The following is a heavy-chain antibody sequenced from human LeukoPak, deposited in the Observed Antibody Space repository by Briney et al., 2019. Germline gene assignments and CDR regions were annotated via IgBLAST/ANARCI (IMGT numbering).Heavy chain of an antibody. Sequence: SVKVSCKASGGTFSSYAISWVRQAPGQGLEWMGRIIPILGIANYAQKFQGRVTITADKSTSTAYMELSSLRSEDTAVYYCARSIVVVPAAMNSPDYYYYGMDVWGQGTMVTVSS. CDR1: GGTFSSYA. J-gene: IGHJ6*02. D-gene: IGHD2-2*01. CDR2: IIPILGIA. CDR3: ARSIVVVPAAMNSPDYYYYGMDV. V-gene: IGHV1-69*04.